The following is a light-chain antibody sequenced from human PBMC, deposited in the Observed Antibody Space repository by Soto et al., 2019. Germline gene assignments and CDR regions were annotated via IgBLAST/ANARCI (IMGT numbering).Light chain of an antibody. CDR1: SSDIGAGYD. CDR2: TNN. J-gene: IGLJ1*01. Sequence: QSVLTQPPSVSGAPGQRVTISCTGSSSDIGAGYDVHWYQQLPGTAPKLLIYTNNNRPSGVPDRFSGYKSGTSASLAITGVQAEDEADYSCQSYDTSLGYVFGSGTKVTVL. V-gene: IGLV1-40*01. CDR3: QSYDTSLGYV.